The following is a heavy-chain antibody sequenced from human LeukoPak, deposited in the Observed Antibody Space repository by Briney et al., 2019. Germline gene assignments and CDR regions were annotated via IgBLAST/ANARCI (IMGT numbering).Heavy chain of an antibody. CDR3: ARDGGTVTDYYYYYYGMDV. CDR2: IYTSGST. Sequence: SETLSLTCTVSGGSISSYYWSWIRQPAGKGLEWIGRIYTSGSTNYNPSLKSRVTMSVDTSKNQFSLKLSSVTAADTAVYYCARDGGTVTDYYYYYYGMDVWGQGTTVPVSS. V-gene: IGHV4-4*07. CDR1: GGSISSYY. D-gene: IGHD4-17*01. J-gene: IGHJ6*02.